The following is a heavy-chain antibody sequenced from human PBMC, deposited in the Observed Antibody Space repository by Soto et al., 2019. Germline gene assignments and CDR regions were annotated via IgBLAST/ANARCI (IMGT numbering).Heavy chain of an antibody. D-gene: IGHD3-3*01. CDR1: GFTFSSYR. J-gene: IGHJ5*02. V-gene: IGHV3-7*05. CDR3: ARDGQSYDFWSGYYPIWFDP. Sequence: PRGSLRLSCAASGFTFSSYRMSWVRQAPGKGLEWVANIKQDGSEKYYVDSVKGRFTISRDNAKNSLYLQMNSLRAEDTAVYYCARDGQSYDFWSGYYPIWFDPWGQGTLVTVSS. CDR2: IKQDGSEK.